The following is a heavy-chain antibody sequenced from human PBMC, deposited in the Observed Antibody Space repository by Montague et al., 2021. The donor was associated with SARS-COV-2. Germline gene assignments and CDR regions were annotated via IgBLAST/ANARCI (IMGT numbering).Heavy chain of an antibody. CDR2: IDWDDDK. CDR3: ARTYYDILPNLYYFDY. Sequence: ALVKPTQTLTLTCTFSGFSLSTSGMCVSWIRQPPGKALEWLALIDWDDDKYYSTSLKTRLTISKDTSKNQVVLTMTNMDPVDTATYYCARTYYDILPNLYYFDYWGQGTLVTGSS. D-gene: IGHD3-9*01. V-gene: IGHV2-70*01. CDR1: GFSLSTSGMC. J-gene: IGHJ4*02.